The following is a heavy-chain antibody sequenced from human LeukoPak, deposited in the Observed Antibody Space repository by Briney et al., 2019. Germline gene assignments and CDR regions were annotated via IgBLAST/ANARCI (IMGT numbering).Heavy chain of an antibody. V-gene: IGHV3-21*01. CDR2: ISRSSIYI. CDR3: ARVRDDSNEGYPDY. J-gene: IGHJ4*02. Sequence: TGGSLRLSCAASGFTFSNYSMTWVRQAPGKGLQWVSSISRSSIYIYYADSVKGRFTISRDNAKNSLYLQMTSLRAEDTAVYYCARVRDDSNEGYPDYWGQGTLVTVSS. D-gene: IGHD3-3*01. CDR1: GFTFSNYS.